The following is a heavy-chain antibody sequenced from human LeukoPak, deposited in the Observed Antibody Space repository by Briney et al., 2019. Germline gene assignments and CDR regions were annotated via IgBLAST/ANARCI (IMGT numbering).Heavy chain of an antibody. Sequence: SGGSLRLSCAASGFTVSSNYMSWVRQAPGKGLEWVSVIYSGGSTYYADSVKGRFTISRDNSKNTLYLQMNSLRAEDTAVYYCARDTNTAAYGMDVWGQGTTVTVSS. D-gene: IGHD6-13*01. CDR3: ARDTNTAAYGMDV. J-gene: IGHJ6*02. CDR1: GFTVSSNY. CDR2: IYSGGST. V-gene: IGHV3-53*01.